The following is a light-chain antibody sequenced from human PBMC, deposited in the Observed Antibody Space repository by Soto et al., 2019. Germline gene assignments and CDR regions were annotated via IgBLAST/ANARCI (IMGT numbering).Light chain of an antibody. J-gene: IGKJ2*01. V-gene: IGKV1-5*03. CDR1: QSINSW. Sequence: DIQMTQSPSTLSASVGDRVTITCRASQSINSWLAWYQQKPGKAPKLLIYKASSIESGVPSRFSGSGSGTEFTLTTSSLQPDDFATYYCQQYNSYSYTFGQGTKLEIK. CDR3: QQYNSYSYT. CDR2: KAS.